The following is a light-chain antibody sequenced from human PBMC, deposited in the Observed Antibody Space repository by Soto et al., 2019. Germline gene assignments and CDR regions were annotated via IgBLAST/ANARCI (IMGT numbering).Light chain of an antibody. CDR1: QSVSSN. V-gene: IGKV3-15*01. Sequence: EIVVTQSPATLSVSPGERATLSCSASQSVSSNLAWYQQKPGQAPRLLIYGASTRATGIPARFSGSGSGTEFTLTISSLQSEDFAIYFCQQYNNWPPDRTFGQGTKVETK. J-gene: IGKJ1*01. CDR2: GAS. CDR3: QQYNNWPPDRT.